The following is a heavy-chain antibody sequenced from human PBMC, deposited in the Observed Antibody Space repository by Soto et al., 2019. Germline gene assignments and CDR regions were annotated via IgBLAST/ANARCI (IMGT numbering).Heavy chain of an antibody. V-gene: IGHV3-11*06. CDR2: ISSSSSYT. J-gene: IGHJ3*02. D-gene: IGHD3-9*01. CDR3: ARDLEYYDILTGYTATYAFDI. Sequence: GGSLRLSCAASGFTFSDYYMSWIRQAPGKGLEWVSYISSSSSYTNYADSVKGRFTISRDNAKNSLYLQMNSLRAEDTAVYYCARDLEYYDILTGYTATYAFDIWGQGTMVTVSS. CDR1: GFTFSDYY.